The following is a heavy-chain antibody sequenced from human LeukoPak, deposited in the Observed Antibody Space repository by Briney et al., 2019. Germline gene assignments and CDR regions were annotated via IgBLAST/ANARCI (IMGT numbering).Heavy chain of an antibody. CDR3: AKYLKGSGYYDY. Sequence: GGSLRLSYAASRFTFSSYAMSWVRQAPGKGLEWVSAISGSGGSTYYADSVKGRFTISRDNSKNTLYLQMNSLRAEDTAVYYCAKYLKGSGYYDYWGQGTLVTVSS. CDR1: RFTFSSYA. V-gene: IGHV3-23*01. D-gene: IGHD3-22*01. CDR2: ISGSGGST. J-gene: IGHJ4*02.